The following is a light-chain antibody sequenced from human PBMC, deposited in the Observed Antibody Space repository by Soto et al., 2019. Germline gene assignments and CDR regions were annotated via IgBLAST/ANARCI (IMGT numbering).Light chain of an antibody. Sequence: DIHMTPSTSTVCGYVRDKVTITCRASQITSSWLASYQQKPGKAPQLLNYKASTLKSGLPSRFSGSGSGTESTLTISRLQPDDFATYYCQHYNSYSSAFGQGTKVDI. CDR3: QHYNSYSSA. J-gene: IGKJ1*01. CDR2: KAS. CDR1: QITSSW. V-gene: IGKV1-5*03.